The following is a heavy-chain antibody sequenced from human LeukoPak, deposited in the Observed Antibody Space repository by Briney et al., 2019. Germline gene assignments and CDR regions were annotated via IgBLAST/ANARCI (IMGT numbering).Heavy chain of an antibody. Sequence: SQTLSLTCAISGDSVSSNSAAWNWIRQSPSRGLEWLGSTYYRSKGYNVYVVYVKSRIAINTDTSKNQFSLQLNSVTPEVTAVYYCAIAAAIFGVVHAFDIWGQGTMVTVSS. CDR3: AIAAAIFGVVHAFDI. CDR2: TYYRSKGYN. J-gene: IGHJ3*02. V-gene: IGHV6-1*01. CDR1: GDSVSSNSAA. D-gene: IGHD3-3*01.